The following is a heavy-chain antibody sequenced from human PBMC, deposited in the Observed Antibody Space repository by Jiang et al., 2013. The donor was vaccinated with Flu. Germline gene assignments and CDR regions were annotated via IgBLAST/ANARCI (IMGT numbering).Heavy chain of an antibody. Sequence: VQLVESGGGLVQPGGSLRLSCAASGFTFSRYWMTWVRQAPGKGLEWVANIKQDGSEKYYVDSVKGRFTISRDNAKNSLFLQMNSLRAEDTAVYYCARDTKARGMEYLSFYYYGADVWGQGTTVTVSS. CDR2: IKQDGSEK. CDR3: ARDTKARGMEYLSFYYYGADV. V-gene: IGHV3-7*03. CDR1: GFTFSRYW. J-gene: IGHJ6*02. D-gene: IGHD2-8*01.